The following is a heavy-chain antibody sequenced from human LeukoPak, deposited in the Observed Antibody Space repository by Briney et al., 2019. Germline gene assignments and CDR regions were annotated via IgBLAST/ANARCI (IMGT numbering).Heavy chain of an antibody. CDR3: AKLVTGTNNYFDY. V-gene: IGHV3-74*01. D-gene: IGHD2-8*01. Sequence: GGSLRLSCAASGFTFSSYWMHWVRQAPGKGLVWVSRINSDGSSTSYADSVKGRFTISRDNAKNTLYLQMNTLRAEDTAVYYCAKLVTGTNNYFDYWGQGTLVTVSS. CDR2: INSDGSST. J-gene: IGHJ4*02. CDR1: GFTFSSYW.